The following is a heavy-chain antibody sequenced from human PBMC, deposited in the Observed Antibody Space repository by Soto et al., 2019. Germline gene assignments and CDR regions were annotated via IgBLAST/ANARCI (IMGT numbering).Heavy chain of an antibody. J-gene: IGHJ5*01. CDR1: GFTCSSYA. V-gene: IGHV3-23*01. CDR2: ISGSGGVT. CDR3: AKGATQVGHTYGELNWFDS. D-gene: IGHD5-18*01. Sequence: PVGSLRLSCAASGFTCSSYAMNGVRQAPGKGREWVSVISGSGGVTFYADSAKGRFTISRDNSKNTLYLQMNRLRAEDTALYFCAKGATQVGHTYGELNWFDSWGQGTLVTVSS.